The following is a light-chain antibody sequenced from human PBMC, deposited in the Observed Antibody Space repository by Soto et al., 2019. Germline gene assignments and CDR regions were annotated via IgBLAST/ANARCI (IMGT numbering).Light chain of an antibody. V-gene: IGKV4-1*01. CDR3: QQHANWPLT. CDR2: EAS. Sequence: DIVMTQSPDSLAVSLGERATINCKSSQSVLYSSNNKNYLAWYQQKRGQAPGLLIYEASTRATGIPARFSGSGSGTDFTLTISSLEPEDFAVYYCQQHANWPLTFGGGTKVDIK. CDR1: QSVLYSSNNKNY. J-gene: IGKJ4*01.